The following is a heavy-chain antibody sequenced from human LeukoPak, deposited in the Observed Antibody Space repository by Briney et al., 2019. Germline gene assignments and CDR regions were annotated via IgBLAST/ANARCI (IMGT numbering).Heavy chain of an antibody. J-gene: IGHJ4*02. CDR2: IYYSGST. CDR1: GGSMSSYY. Sequence: SETLSLTCTVSGGSMSSYYWSWIRQPPGKGLEWIGYIYYSGSTNYNPSLKSRVTISLDTSKIQFSLRLSSVSAADTAVYYCARSELLWFGGVNSGFDYWGQGTLVTVSS. D-gene: IGHD3-10*01. V-gene: IGHV4-59*01. CDR3: ARSELLWFGGVNSGFDY.